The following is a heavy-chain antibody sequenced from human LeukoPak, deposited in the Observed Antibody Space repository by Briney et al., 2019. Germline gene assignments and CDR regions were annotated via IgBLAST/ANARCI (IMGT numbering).Heavy chain of an antibody. Sequence: PGGSLRLSCAASGFTFSDFAMNWARQAPGKGLKWASSITRVSTYIYYAESVQGRFTISRDNHKDLLYLQLNSLRGDDTGIYYCTRDRNDYGDPDAFDIWGQGTVVTVSS. CDR3: TRDRNDYGDPDAFDI. J-gene: IGHJ3*02. D-gene: IGHD4-17*01. CDR2: ITRVSTYI. V-gene: IGHV3-21*01. CDR1: GFTFSDFA.